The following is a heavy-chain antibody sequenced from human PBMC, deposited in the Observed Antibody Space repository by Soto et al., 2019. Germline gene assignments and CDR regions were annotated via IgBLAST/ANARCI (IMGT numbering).Heavy chain of an antibody. CDR1: GFPFSSYG. CDR3: ARDKGGGAVVPDY. CDR2: IWYDENNK. D-gene: IGHD6-19*01. J-gene: IGHJ4*02. V-gene: IGHV3-33*01. Sequence: PGGSLRLSCAASGFPFSSYGLHWVRQAPGKGLEWVAVIWYDENNKYYADSVKDRFTISRDNSRNTLYLQMNSLRAEDTAVYYCARDKGGGAVVPDYWGQGNLVTVSS.